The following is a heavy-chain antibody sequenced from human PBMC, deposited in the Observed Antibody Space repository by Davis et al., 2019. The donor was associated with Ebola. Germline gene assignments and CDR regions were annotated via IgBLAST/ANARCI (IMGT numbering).Heavy chain of an antibody. V-gene: IGHV1-46*01. CDR3: AREPMFYGMDV. D-gene: IGHD3-10*02. J-gene: IGHJ6*02. CDR1: GYTFTSYY. CDR2: INPSGGST. Sequence: AASVKVSCKASGYTFTSYYMHWVRQAPGQGLEWMGIINPSGGSTSYAQKLQGRVTMTTDTSTSTAYMELRSLRSDDTAVYYCAREPMFYGMDVWGQGTTVTVSS.